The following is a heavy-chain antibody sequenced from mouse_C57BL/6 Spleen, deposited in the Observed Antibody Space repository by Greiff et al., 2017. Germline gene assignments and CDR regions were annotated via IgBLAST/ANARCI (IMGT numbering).Heavy chain of an antibody. V-gene: IGHV1-15*01. J-gene: IGHJ2*01. D-gene: IGHD1-1*01. Sequence: VQLQQSGAELVRPGASVTLSCKASGYTFTDYAMHWVKQTPVHGLEWIGAIDPETGGTAYNQKFKGKARLTADKSSSTAYMELRSLTSEDSAVYYCTRSLPGSIFDYWGQGTTLTVSS. CDR2: IDPETGGT. CDR1: GYTFTDYA. CDR3: TRSLPGSIFDY.